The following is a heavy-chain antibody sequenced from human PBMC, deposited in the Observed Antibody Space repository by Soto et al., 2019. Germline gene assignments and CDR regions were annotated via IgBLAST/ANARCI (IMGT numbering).Heavy chain of an antibody. CDR2: INAGNGNT. CDR3: AGGYGEEDFDY. CDR1: GYTFTSYA. Sequence: QVQLVQSGAEVKKPGASVKVSCKASGYTFTSYAMHWVRQAPGQRLEWMGWINAGNGNTKYSQKFQGRVTITRDTAASTAHRELSSLRSEDTAVYYCAGGYGEEDFDYWGQGTLVTVSS. D-gene: IGHD5-18*01. J-gene: IGHJ4*02. V-gene: IGHV1-3*01.